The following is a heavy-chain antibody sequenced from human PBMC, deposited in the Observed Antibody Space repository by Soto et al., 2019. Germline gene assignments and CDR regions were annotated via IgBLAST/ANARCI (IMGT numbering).Heavy chain of an antibody. V-gene: IGHV3-30*03. Sequence: QVQLVESGGGVVQPGRSLRLSCAASGFIFRTHDMHWVRQAPGKGLEWVAVVSYDGSNQFYADGVKGRFTISSDKSNNTLYLQMNSLSAEDTAVYYCARDKAEVATINWGRDYWGKGTLVTVSS. J-gene: IGHJ4*02. CDR3: ARDKAEVATINWGRDY. CDR2: VSYDGSNQ. D-gene: IGHD5-12*01. CDR1: GFIFRTHD.